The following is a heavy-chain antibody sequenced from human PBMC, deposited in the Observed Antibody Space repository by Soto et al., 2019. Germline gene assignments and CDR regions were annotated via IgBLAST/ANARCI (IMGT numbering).Heavy chain of an antibody. CDR2: INAGNGNT. D-gene: IGHD4-4*01. CDR3: ARSGYSNPGRMYYYYGMDV. V-gene: IGHV1-3*01. J-gene: IGHJ6*02. Sequence: GASVKVSCKASGYTFTSYAMHWVRQAPGQRLEWMGWINAGNGNTKYSQKFQGRVTITRDTSASTAYMELSSLRSEDTAVYYCARSGYSNPGRMYYYYGMDVWGQGTTVTVSS. CDR1: GYTFTSYA.